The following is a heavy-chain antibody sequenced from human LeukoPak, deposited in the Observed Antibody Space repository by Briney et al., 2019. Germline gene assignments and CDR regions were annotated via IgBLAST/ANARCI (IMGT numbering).Heavy chain of an antibody. CDR3: ARGITGTTRFESLDP. V-gene: IGHV3-64*01. CDR1: GFTFSSYA. J-gene: IGHJ5*02. D-gene: IGHD1-20*01. Sequence: RPGGSLRLSCAASGFTFSSYAMHWVRQAPGKGLEYVSAISSNGGSTYYANSVKGRLTISRDNSKNTLYLQMGSLRAEDMAVYYCARGITGTTRFESLDPWGQGTLVTVSS. CDR2: ISSNGGST.